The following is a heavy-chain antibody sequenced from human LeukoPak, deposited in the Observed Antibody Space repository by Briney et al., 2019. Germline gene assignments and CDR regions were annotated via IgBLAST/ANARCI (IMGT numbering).Heavy chain of an antibody. CDR1: GGTFSSYA. Sequence: SVKVSCKASGGTFSSYAISWVRQAPGQGLEWMGRIIPIFGTANYAQKFQGRVTITTDESTSTAYMELSSLRSKDTAVYYCARGTSGTTSLFYWGQGTLVTVSS. V-gene: IGHV1-69*05. CDR3: ARGTSGTTSLFY. D-gene: IGHD1-7*01. J-gene: IGHJ4*02. CDR2: IIPIFGTA.